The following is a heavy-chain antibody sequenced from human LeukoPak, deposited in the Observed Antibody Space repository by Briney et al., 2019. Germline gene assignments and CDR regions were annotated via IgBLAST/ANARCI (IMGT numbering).Heavy chain of an antibody. CDR1: GYIFTNYW. Sequence: GESLKISCKGSGYIFTNYWIGWVRQMPGKGLEWMGIIYPGDSDIRYSPSFQGQVTISADKSISTAYLQWSSLKAPDTAMYYCARHNYYDRPGAAFDIWGQGTMVTVSS. CDR2: IYPGDSDI. J-gene: IGHJ3*02. V-gene: IGHV5-51*01. CDR3: ARHNYYDRPGAAFDI. D-gene: IGHD3-22*01.